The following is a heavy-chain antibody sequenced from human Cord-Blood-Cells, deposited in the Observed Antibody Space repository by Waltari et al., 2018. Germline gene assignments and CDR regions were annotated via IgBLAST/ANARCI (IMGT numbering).Heavy chain of an antibody. CDR2: INHSGST. Sequence: VQLQQWGAGLLKPSETLSPHCAVYGGSFSGYYWSWIRQPPGKGLEWIGEINHSGSTNYNPSLKSRVTISVDTSKNQFSLKLSSVTAADTAVYYCAGAVVVLNYWGQGTLVTVSS. V-gene: IGHV4-34*01. J-gene: IGHJ4*02. CDR1: GGSFSGYY. D-gene: IGHD2-15*01. CDR3: AGAVVVLNY.